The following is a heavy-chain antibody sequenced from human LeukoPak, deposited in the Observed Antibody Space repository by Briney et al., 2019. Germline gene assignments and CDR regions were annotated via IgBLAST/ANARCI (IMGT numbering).Heavy chain of an antibody. V-gene: IGHV3-23*01. CDR1: GFTFSSYA. J-gene: IGHJ5*02. Sequence: GGSLRLSCAASGFTFSSYAMSWVRQAPGKGLEWVTAISGSGGSTYYADSVKGRFTISRDNSKNTLYLQMNSLRAEDTAVYYCARAHLHGVVRGFSYWFDPWGQATLVTVSS. CDR2: ISGSGGST. D-gene: IGHD3-10*01. CDR3: ARAHLHGVVRGFSYWFDP.